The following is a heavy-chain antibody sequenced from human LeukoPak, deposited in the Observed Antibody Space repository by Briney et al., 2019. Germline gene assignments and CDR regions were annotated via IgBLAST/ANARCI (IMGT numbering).Heavy chain of an antibody. CDR2: INPNSGGT. V-gene: IGHV1-2*02. J-gene: IGHJ4*02. Sequence: ASVKVSCTASGYTFTGYYMHWVRQAAGQGLEWIGWINPNSGGTNYAQKFQGRVTMTRDTSISTAYMELSRLRSDDTAVYYCASYDILTGLDYWGQGTLVTASS. D-gene: IGHD3-9*01. CDR1: GYTFTGYY. CDR3: ASYDILTGLDY.